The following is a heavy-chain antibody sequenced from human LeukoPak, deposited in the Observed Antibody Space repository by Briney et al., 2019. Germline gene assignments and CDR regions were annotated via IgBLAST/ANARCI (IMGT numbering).Heavy chain of an antibody. D-gene: IGHD3-16*01. V-gene: IGHV3-7*01. CDR1: GFTFSTSW. CDR2: IKEDGNEI. J-gene: IGHJ3*02. CDR3: ARGVYAFDI. Sequence: SGGSLRLSCAASGFTFSTSWMSWVRQAPGKGLEWVTNIKEDGNEIYYLDSVKGRFTISRDNAKNSLYLQMSSLRAEDTAVYYCARGVYAFDIWGQGTMVTVSS.